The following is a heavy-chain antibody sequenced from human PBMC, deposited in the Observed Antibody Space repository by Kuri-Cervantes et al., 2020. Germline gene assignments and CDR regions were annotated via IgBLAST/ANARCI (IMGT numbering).Heavy chain of an antibody. CDR2: IKQDGSEK. J-gene: IGHJ4*02. D-gene: IGHD1-26*01. Sequence: GESLKISCAASGFTFSSYWMSWVRQAPGKGLEWVANIKQDGSEKYYVDSVKGRFTISRDNSKNTLYLQMNSLRAEDTAVYYCAKSLTLSFWGSYYAATSGPDWWYWGQGTLVTVSS. CDR3: AKSLTLSFWGSYYAATSGPDWWY. CDR1: GFTFSSYW. V-gene: IGHV3-7*03.